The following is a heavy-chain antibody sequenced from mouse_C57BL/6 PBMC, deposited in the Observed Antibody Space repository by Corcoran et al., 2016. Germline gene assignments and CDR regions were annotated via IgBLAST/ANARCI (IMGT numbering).Heavy chain of an antibody. Sequence: QVQLQQSGAELMKPGASVKLSCQATGYTFTGYWIAWVQQRPGHGLEWLGEIFPGSGTTNYTEQFKGKATFTADKSYNTAYMQLSSLTTEDSASYYGARTYGSSYGYWEVDVVGTGTTVTVSS. V-gene: IGHV1-9*01. CDR1: GYTFTGYW. D-gene: IGHD1-1*01. J-gene: IGHJ1*03. CDR3: ARTYGSSYGYWEVDV. CDR2: IFPGSGTT.